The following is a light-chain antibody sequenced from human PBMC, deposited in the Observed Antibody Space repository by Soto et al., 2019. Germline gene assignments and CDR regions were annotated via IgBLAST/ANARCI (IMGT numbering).Light chain of an antibody. CDR1: QSVSSD. Sequence: EIVMTQSPGTLPVSPGERATLSCRASQSVSSDLAWYHQKPGQSPRLLIYGASTRATGLPARFSGSGSGTEFTLTISSLQSEDFALYYCQQYNNWPITFGQGTKVDIK. V-gene: IGKV3-15*01. J-gene: IGKJ1*01. CDR3: QQYNNWPIT. CDR2: GAS.